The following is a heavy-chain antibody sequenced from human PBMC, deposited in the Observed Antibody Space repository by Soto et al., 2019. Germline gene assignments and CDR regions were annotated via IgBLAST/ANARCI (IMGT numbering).Heavy chain of an antibody. CDR2: IWYDGSNK. D-gene: IGHD3-10*01. CDR1: GFTFSSYG. J-gene: IGHJ4*02. V-gene: IGHV3-33*01. CDR3: ALIGPRHGEHLDY. Sequence: GGSLRLSCAASGFTFSSYGMHWVRQAPGKGLEWVAVIWYDGSNKYYADSVKGRFTIYRDNSKNTLYLQMNSLRAEDTAVYYCALIGPRHGEHLDYWGKGRRLTVSS.